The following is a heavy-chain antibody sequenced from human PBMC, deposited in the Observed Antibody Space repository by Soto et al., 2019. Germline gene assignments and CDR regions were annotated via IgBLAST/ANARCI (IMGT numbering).Heavy chain of an antibody. D-gene: IGHD3-22*01. CDR1: GFTFSSYA. J-gene: IGHJ4*02. Sequence: GLSLRLSCAASGFTFSSYAMSWVRQAPGKGLEWVSAISGSGGSTYYADSVKGRFTISRDNSKNTLYRQMNSLGAEATAGYYCANVVIGPWDDYWGQGTLVTVS. CDR2: ISGSGGST. CDR3: ANVVIGPWDDY. V-gene: IGHV3-23*01.